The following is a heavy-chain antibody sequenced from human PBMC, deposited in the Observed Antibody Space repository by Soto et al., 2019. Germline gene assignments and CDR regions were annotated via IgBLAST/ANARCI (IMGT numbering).Heavy chain of an antibody. CDR3: ARGYCSSTSCYIKGDYYYGMDV. CDR2: IIPIFGTA. D-gene: IGHD2-2*02. J-gene: IGHJ6*02. V-gene: IGHV1-69*06. CDR1: GGTFSSYA. Sequence: SVKVSCKASGGTFSSYAISWVRQAPGQGLEWMGGIIPIFGTANYAQKFQGRVTITADKSTSTAYMELSSLRSEDTAVYYCARGYCSSTSCYIKGDYYYGMDVWGQGTTVTV.